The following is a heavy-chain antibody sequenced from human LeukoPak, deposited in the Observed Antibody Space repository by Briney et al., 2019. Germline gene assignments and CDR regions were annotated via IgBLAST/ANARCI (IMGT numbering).Heavy chain of an antibody. V-gene: IGHV4-39*01. D-gene: IGHD3-3*01. CDR2: IYYSGST. Sequence: SETLSLTCTVSGGSISSSSYYWGWIRQPPGKGLEWIGSIYYSGSTYYNPSLKSRVTISVDTSKNQFSLKLSSVTAADTAVYYCASLRFLEWLPLDYWGQGTLVTVSS. J-gene: IGHJ4*02. CDR3: ASLRFLEWLPLDY. CDR1: GGSISSSSYY.